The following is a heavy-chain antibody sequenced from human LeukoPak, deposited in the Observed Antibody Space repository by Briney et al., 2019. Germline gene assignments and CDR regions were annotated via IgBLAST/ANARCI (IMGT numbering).Heavy chain of an antibody. Sequence: PGGSLRLSCAASGFTFSGYWMGWVRQAPGKGLEWVANINEVGSETHSVDSVKGRFTISRDSARNSLYLQMNSLRAEDTAVYYCAREDAGKGHYFDYWGQGTLVTVSS. J-gene: IGHJ4*02. D-gene: IGHD6-13*01. V-gene: IGHV3-7*01. CDR3: AREDAGKGHYFDY. CDR1: GFTFSGYW. CDR2: INEVGSET.